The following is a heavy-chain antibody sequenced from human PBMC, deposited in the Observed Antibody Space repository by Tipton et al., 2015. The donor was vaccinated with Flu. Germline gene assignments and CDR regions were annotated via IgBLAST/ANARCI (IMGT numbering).Heavy chain of an antibody. J-gene: IGHJ4*02. V-gene: IGHV4-4*07. D-gene: IGHD3-16*01. CDR3: ARAGAYDYVWGFEFDY. CDR1: GGSISSYY. Sequence: LRLSCTVSGGSISSYYWSWIRQPAGKGLEWIGRIYTSGSTNYNPSLKSRVTMSVDTSKNQFSLKLSSVTAADTAVYYCARAGAYDYVWGFEFDYWGQGTLVTVSS. CDR2: IYTSGST.